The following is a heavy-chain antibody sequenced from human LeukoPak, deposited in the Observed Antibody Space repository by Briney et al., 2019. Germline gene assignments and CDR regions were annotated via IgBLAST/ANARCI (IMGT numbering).Heavy chain of an antibody. CDR1: GFTFSSYW. Sequence: GGSLRLSCAASGFTFSSYWMAWVRQTPGKGPEWVSGISGSGDTTYYTDSVKGRFTISRDNSKNTVDLQMNTLRAEDTAVYYCAKRDNNDYYTGLHVFDIWGQGTLVTVSS. V-gene: IGHV3-23*01. D-gene: IGHD3-22*01. CDR3: AKRDNNDYYTGLHVFDI. J-gene: IGHJ3*02. CDR2: ISGSGDTT.